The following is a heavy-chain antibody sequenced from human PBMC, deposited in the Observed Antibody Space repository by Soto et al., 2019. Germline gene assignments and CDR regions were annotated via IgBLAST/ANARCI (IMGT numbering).Heavy chain of an antibody. V-gene: IGHV1-18*01. CDR2: ISAYNSNT. J-gene: IGHJ4*02. D-gene: IGHD3-3*01. CDR1: GYTFTSYG. Sequence: ASVKVSCKASGYTFTSYGISWVRQAPGQGLEWMGWISAYNSNTNYAQKLQGRVTMTTDTSTSTAYMELRSLRSDDTAVYYCARHQRLRFLEWLLHFDYWGQGTLVTVSS. CDR3: ARHQRLRFLEWLLHFDY.